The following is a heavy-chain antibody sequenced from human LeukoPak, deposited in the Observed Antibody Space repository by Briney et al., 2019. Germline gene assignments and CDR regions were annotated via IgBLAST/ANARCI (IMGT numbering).Heavy chain of an antibody. J-gene: IGHJ4*02. D-gene: IGHD3-22*01. Sequence: KPSETLSLTCTVSGGSISSYYWSWIRQPPGKGLEWIGYIYYSGSTNYNPSLKSRVTISVGTSKNQFSLKLSSVTAADTAVYYCARDVKFYYDSSGYYRGFDYWGQGTLVTVSS. CDR1: GGSISSYY. CDR3: ARDVKFYYDSSGYYRGFDY. CDR2: IYYSGST. V-gene: IGHV4-59*01.